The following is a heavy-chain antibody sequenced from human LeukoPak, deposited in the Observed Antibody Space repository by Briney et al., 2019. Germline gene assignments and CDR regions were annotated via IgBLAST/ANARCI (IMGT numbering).Heavy chain of an antibody. D-gene: IGHD6-19*01. CDR1: GFSLSNARVG. CDR3: AHRGGAVAGHYYFDY. Sequence: SGPVLVKPTETLTLTCTVSGFSLSNARVGVSWIRQSPGEALEWLALIYWNGDKRYSPSLKSRLTISRDTSKNQVVLTMTNMDPVDTATYYCAHRGGAVAGHYYFDYWGQGTLVTVSS. V-gene: IGHV2-5*01. CDR2: IYWNGDK. J-gene: IGHJ4*02.